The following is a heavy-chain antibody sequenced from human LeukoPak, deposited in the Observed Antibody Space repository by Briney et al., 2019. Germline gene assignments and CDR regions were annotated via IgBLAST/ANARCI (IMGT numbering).Heavy chain of an antibody. Sequence: PSETLSPTCTVSGDFITAYYWSWIRQPPGKGLEWIGYVYYSGSTEYNPSLRSRVTISVDTSKNQFSLKLTSVTAADTAVYYCARIETYSSGWYDAFFDYWGQGTLVTV. CDR1: GDFITAYY. CDR3: ARIETYSSGWYDAFFDY. D-gene: IGHD6-19*01. CDR2: VYYSGST. J-gene: IGHJ4*02. V-gene: IGHV4-59*08.